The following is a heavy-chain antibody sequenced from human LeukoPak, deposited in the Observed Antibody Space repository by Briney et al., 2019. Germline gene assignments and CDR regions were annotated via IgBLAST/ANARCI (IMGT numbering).Heavy chain of an antibody. CDR3: ARVLYGGRKTMVRGVSLLGY. J-gene: IGHJ4*02. D-gene: IGHD3-10*01. CDR2: MNPNSGNT. V-gene: IGHV1-8*01. CDR1: GYTFTSYD. Sequence: ASVKVSCKASGYTFTSYDINWVRQATGQGLEWMGRMNPNSGNTGYAQKFQGRVTMIRNTSISTAYMELSSLRSEDTAVYYCARVLYGGRKTMVRGVSLLGYWGQGTLVTVSS.